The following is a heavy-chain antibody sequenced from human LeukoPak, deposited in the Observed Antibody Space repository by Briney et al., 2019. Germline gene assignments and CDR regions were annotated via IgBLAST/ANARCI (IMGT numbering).Heavy chain of an antibody. J-gene: IGHJ4*02. CDR3: ARGSDYGGNSVYFDY. CDR2: IYYSGST. D-gene: IGHD4-23*01. CDR1: GGSISSSSYY. V-gene: IGHV4-39*01. Sequence: PSETLSLTCTVSGGSISSSSYYWGWIRRPPGKGLKWMGSIYYSGSTYYNPSLKSRVTISVDTSKNQFSLKLSSVTAADTAVYYCARGSDYGGNSVYFDYWGQGTLVTVSS.